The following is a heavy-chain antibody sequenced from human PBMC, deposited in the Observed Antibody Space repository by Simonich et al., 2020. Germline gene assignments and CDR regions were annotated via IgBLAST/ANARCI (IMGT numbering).Heavy chain of an antibody. Sequence: QVQLQESGPGLVKPSETLSLTCAVSGYSISSGYYWGWIRQPPGKGLECIGSIYHSRSTYYNPSLKSRGTISVDTSKNPFSLKLSSVTAADTAVYYCARVGYSNYYYYGMDVWGQGTTVTVSS. V-gene: IGHV4-38-2*01. D-gene: IGHD6-13*01. CDR3: ARVGYSNYYYYGMDV. CDR1: GYSISSGYY. CDR2: IYHSRST. J-gene: IGHJ6*02.